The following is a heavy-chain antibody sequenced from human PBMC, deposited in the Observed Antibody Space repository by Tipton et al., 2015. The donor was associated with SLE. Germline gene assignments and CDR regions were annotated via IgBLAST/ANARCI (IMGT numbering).Heavy chain of an antibody. J-gene: IGHJ5*02. V-gene: IGHV4-38-2*01. CDR3: ARIPPGIALKGWFDP. CDR1: GYSISSVYY. CDR2: IYHSGST. D-gene: IGHD6-13*01. Sequence: TLSLTCAVSGYSISSVYYSCWFRRPPGKGRELIGGIYHSGSTNYNPSLKSRPPISVDTSKNHFSLKLISVTAADTAVYYCARIPPGIALKGWFDPWGQGALVTVSS.